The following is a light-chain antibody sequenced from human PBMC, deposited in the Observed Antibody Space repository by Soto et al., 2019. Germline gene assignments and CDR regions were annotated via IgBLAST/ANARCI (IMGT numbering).Light chain of an antibody. CDR1: QSVSSN. CDR2: GAS. CDR3: QQYNNWPLL. Sequence: EIVMTQSPPTLSMSPGERAPLSCRASQSVSSNLAWYQQKPGQAPRLLIYGASTRATGIPARFSGSGSGTEFTLTISSLQSEDFAVYYCQQYNNWPLLFGGGTKVDIK. V-gene: IGKV3-15*01. J-gene: IGKJ4*01.